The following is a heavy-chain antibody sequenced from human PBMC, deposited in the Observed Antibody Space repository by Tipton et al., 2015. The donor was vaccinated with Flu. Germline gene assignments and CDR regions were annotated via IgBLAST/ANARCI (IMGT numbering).Heavy chain of an antibody. D-gene: IGHD3-10*01. CDR3: ARGLSGSGSYSQFDS. CDR2: INHSGRT. J-gene: IGHJ4*02. CDR1: GGSFSGYY. V-gene: IGHV4-34*01. Sequence: TLSLTCAVYGGSFSGYYWNWIRQPPGKGLEWIGEINHSGRTNFNPSLKSRVAISVDTSKNQISLKLSSVTAADTAVYYCARGLSGSGSYSQFDSWGQGSLVTVSS.